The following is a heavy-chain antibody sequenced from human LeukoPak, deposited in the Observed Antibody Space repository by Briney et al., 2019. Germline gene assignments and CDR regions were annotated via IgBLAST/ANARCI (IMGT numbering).Heavy chain of an antibody. CDR2: IFYSGST. V-gene: IGHV4-59*11. Sequence: SETLSLTCTLSGDSISGHYWSWIRQPPGKGLEWIGYIFYSGSTNYSPSLKSRVTMSVDMARNQLSLRLSSVTAADTAVYYCARAKMIRGIIPFDYWGQGTRVTVSS. CDR1: GDSISGHY. J-gene: IGHJ4*02. CDR3: ARAKMIRGIIPFDY. D-gene: IGHD3-10*01.